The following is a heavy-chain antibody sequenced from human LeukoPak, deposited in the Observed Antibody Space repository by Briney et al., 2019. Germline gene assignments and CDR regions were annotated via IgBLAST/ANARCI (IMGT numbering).Heavy chain of an antibody. CDR2: IQQEGSEI. Sequence: GGSLRLSCVASGLTFSNYWMNWVRQAPGKGLEWVASIQQEGSEIYYVDSVKGRFTISRDNAKKSLYLQMNSLRVEDTAVYYCASRRGGIWGQGTLVTVSS. CDR1: GLTFSNYW. CDR3: ASRRGGI. J-gene: IGHJ4*02. V-gene: IGHV3-7*01. D-gene: IGHD1-14*01.